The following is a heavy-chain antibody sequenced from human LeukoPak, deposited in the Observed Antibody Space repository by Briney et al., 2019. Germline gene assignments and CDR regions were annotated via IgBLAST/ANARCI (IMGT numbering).Heavy chain of an antibody. CDR3: ARDGGYCSSTSCYNPGDAFDI. CDR1: GGSFSGYY. CDR2: INHSGST. J-gene: IGHJ3*02. D-gene: IGHD2-2*02. Sequence: SETLSLTCAVYGGSFSGYYWSWIRQPPGKGLEWIGEINHSGSTNYNPSLKSRVTMSVDTSKNQFSLKLSSVTAADTAVYYCARDGGYCSSTSCYNPGDAFDIWGQGTMVTVSS. V-gene: IGHV4-34*01.